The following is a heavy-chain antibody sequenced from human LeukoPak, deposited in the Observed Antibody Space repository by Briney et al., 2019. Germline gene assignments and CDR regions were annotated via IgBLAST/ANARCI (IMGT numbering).Heavy chain of an antibody. J-gene: IGHJ3*02. Sequence: PSETLSLTCAVSGGSISSSNWWSWVRQPPGKGLEWIGEIYHSGSTNYNPSLKSRVTTSVDKSKNQFSLKLSSVTAADTAVYYCARDRGYSYGSPSDAFDIWGQGTMVTVSS. CDR1: GGSISSSNW. CDR2: IYHSGST. V-gene: IGHV4-4*02. D-gene: IGHD5-18*01. CDR3: ARDRGYSYGSPSDAFDI.